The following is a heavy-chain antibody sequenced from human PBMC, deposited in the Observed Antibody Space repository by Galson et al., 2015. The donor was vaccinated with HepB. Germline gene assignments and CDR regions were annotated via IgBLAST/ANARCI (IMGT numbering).Heavy chain of an antibody. V-gene: IGHV3-66*02. CDR1: RFNISNNY. Sequence: SLRLSCAASRFNISNNYMSWVRQAPAKGLEWVSLIYRDGSTYYADSVKGRFTISRDKSKNTLNLQMNSLRGEDTAVYYCAKEPPYCGGDCYSVSDVWGQGTLVTVSS. CDR2: IYRDGST. J-gene: IGHJ4*02. CDR3: AKEPPYCGGDCYSVSDV. D-gene: IGHD2-21*02.